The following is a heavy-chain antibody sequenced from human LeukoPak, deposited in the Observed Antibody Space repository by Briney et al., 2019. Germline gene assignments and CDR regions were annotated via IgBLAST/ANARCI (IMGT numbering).Heavy chain of an antibody. Sequence: KSSETLSLTCAVSGNAINSGGYFWTWVRQPPGKGLECIGYFANTAFAYYNPSLKNRVIMSLDTSKNQFSLRLNSVTAADTAVYYCARVRGSTFYIHYWGQGTLVTVSS. CDR1: GNAINSGGYF. CDR2: FANTAFA. V-gene: IGHV4-30-4*07. D-gene: IGHD2/OR15-2a*01. J-gene: IGHJ4*02. CDR3: ARVRGSTFYIHY.